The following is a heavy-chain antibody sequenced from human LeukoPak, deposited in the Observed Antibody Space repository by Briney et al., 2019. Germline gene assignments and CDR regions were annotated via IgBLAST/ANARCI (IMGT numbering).Heavy chain of an antibody. D-gene: IGHD3-22*01. Sequence: PGGSLRLSCTASGFTFGDYAMSWVRQAPGKGLEWVSYISSSGSTIYYADSVKGRFTISRDNAKNSLYLQMNSLRAEDTAIYYCATYYYDNSGLIWGQGTLVTVS. V-gene: IGHV3-48*03. CDR2: ISSSGSTI. J-gene: IGHJ4*02. CDR1: GFTFGDYA. CDR3: ATYYYDNSGLI.